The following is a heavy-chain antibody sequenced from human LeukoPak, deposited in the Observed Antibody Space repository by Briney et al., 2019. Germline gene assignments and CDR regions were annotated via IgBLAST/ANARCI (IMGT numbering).Heavy chain of an antibody. D-gene: IGHD6-19*01. V-gene: IGHV3-30*04. CDR2: ISYDGSNK. CDR1: GFTFNNYA. CDR3: ARDGSGFYYYYMDV. Sequence: GGSLRLSCAASGFTFNNYAMHWVRQAPGKGLQWVAVISYDGSNKYYADSVKGRFTISRDNSKNTLYLQMNSLRAEDTAVYYCARDGSGFYYYYMDVWGKGTTVTVSS. J-gene: IGHJ6*03.